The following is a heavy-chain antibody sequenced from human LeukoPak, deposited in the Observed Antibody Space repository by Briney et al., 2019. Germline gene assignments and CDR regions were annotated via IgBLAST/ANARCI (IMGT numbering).Heavy chain of an antibody. V-gene: IGHV3-64*01. CDR1: GFTFNSYA. CDR2: ISSNGGHT. D-gene: IGHD4-11*01. J-gene: IGHJ4*02. Sequence: GGSLRLSCAASGFTFNSYAMHWVRQAPGKGLEFVSAISSNGGHTYYANSVKGRFTISRDDSKNTLYLQMGSLRAEDMAVYYCARGGLHDYGNYNDYWGQGTLVTVSS. CDR3: ARGGLHDYGNYNDY.